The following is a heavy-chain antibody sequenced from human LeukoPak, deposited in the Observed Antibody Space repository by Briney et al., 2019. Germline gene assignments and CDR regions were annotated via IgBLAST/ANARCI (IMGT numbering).Heavy chain of an antibody. CDR3: ARYGTTRSWAY. D-gene: IGHD1-7*01. V-gene: IGHV3-7*05. CDR1: GFTFSSYW. J-gene: IGHJ4*02. Sequence: GGSLRLSCAASGFTFSSYWMSWVRPAPGKGLEWVANIKYDGSEEYYVDSVKGRFTVSRDNAKNSLYLQMNSLRAEDTAVYYCARYGTTRSWAYWGQGTLVTVPS. CDR2: IKYDGSEE.